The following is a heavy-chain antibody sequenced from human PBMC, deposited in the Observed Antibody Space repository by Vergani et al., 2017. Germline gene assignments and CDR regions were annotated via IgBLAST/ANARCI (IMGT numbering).Heavy chain of an antibody. V-gene: IGHV3-30*02. Sequence: QVQLVESGGGVVQPGGSLRLSCAASGFTFSSYGMHWVRQAPGKGREWVAFIRYDGSKKYYADSVKGRFTISRDNSKNTLYLQMNSLRAEDTAVYYCAKDHPLLVVVPAATFDYWGQGTLVTVSS. D-gene: IGHD2-2*01. CDR1: GFTFSSYG. J-gene: IGHJ4*02. CDR2: IRYDGSKK. CDR3: AKDHPLLVVVPAATFDY.